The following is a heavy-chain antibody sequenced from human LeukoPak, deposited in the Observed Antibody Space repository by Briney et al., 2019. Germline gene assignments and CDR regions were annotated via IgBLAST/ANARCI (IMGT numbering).Heavy chain of an antibody. J-gene: IGHJ6*02. D-gene: IGHD3-9*01. CDR2: IIPIFGTA. CDR1: GGTFSSYA. Sequence: SVKVPCKASGGTFSSYAISWVRQAPGQGLEWMGGIIPIFGTANYAQKFQGRVTITADESTSTAYMELSSLRSEDTAVYYCARKGVNHYDILTGYSIQDYGMDVWGQGTTVTVSS. CDR3: ARKGVNHYDILTGYSIQDYGMDV. V-gene: IGHV1-69*13.